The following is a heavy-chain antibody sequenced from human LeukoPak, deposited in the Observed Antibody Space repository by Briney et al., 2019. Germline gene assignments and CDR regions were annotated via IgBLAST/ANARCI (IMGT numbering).Heavy chain of an antibody. CDR1: GGSFSGYY. J-gene: IGHJ4*02. V-gene: IGHV4-34*01. D-gene: IGHD6-19*01. CDR3: ARGRKAVAAIDY. CDR2: INHSGST. Sequence: PSETLSLTCAVYGGSFSGYYWSWIRQPPGKGLEWIGEINHSGSTNYNPSLKSRVTISVDTSKNQFSLRLSSVTAADTAVYYCARGRKAVAAIDYWGQGTLVTVSS.